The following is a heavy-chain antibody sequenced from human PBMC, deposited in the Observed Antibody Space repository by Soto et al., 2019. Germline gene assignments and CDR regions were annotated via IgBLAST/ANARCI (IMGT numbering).Heavy chain of an antibody. Sequence: EVQLLESGGGLVQPEGSLRLSCVASGFTFSTYAMRWVRQAPGKGLQWVAGIYTSGVPKYADSVQGRFTISRDDSKNTLYLQMNSLRAEDTAVYYCTRDWEREPEAFFDYWGQGTLVTVSS. V-gene: IGHV3-23*05. CDR2: IYTSGVP. J-gene: IGHJ4*02. CDR1: GFTFSTYA. CDR3: TRDWEREPEAFFDY. D-gene: IGHD3-3*02.